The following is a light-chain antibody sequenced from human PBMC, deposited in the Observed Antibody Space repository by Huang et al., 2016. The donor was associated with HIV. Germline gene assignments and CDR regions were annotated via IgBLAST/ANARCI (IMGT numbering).Light chain of an antibody. CDR3: HQRSNWPPWT. J-gene: IGKJ1*01. V-gene: IGKV3-11*01. Sequence: EIVLTQSPATLSLSPGERATLSCRARQSVSNYLAWNQQKPGQTPRLLIYDASNRATDIPARFSGRGSGTDFTLTISSLEPEDFAVYYCHQRSNWPPWTFGQGTKVEVK. CDR2: DAS. CDR1: QSVSNY.